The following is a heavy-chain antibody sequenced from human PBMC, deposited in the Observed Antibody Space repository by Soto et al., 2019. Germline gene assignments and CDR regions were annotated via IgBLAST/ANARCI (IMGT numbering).Heavy chain of an antibody. J-gene: IGHJ6*02. D-gene: IGHD2-2*01. CDR1: GFTFSYYG. CDR3: ARGLRYCLSANCADAYYYGMDV. CDR2: IWYDGSNK. Sequence: PGGSLRLSCAASGFTFSYYGMHWVRQAPGKGLEWVAVIWYDGSNKYYVDSVKGRFTISRDNSKNTLYLQMNSLRAEDTAVYYCARGLRYCLSANCADAYYYGMDVWGQGTTVTVSS. V-gene: IGHV3-33*01.